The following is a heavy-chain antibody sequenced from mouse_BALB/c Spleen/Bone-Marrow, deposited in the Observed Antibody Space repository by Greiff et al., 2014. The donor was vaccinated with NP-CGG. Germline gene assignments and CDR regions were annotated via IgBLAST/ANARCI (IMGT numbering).Heavy chain of an antibody. CDR3: ARRYDASYALDY. J-gene: IGHJ4*01. V-gene: IGHV2-2*02. D-gene: IGHD2-14*01. Sequence: QVQLKESGPGLVQPSQSLSITCTVFGFLLTNYGVHWVCQSPGKGLEWLGVIWIGGSTDYNAAFISRLSISKDNSKSQVFFKMNSLQANDTAIYYCARRYDASYALDYWGQGTSVTVSS. CDR2: IWIGGST. CDR1: GFLLTNYG.